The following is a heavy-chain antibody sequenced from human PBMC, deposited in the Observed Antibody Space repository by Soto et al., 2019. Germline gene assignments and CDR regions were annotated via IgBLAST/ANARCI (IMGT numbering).Heavy chain of an antibody. D-gene: IGHD3-10*01. CDR3: ARGITMVRGVILDAFDI. V-gene: IGHV1-3*01. Sequence: ASVKVSCKASGYTFTSYAIHWVRQAPGQRLEWMGWINAGNGNTKYSQKFQGRVTITRDTSASTAYMELSSLRSEDTAVYYCARGITMVRGVILDAFDIWGQGTMVTVSS. J-gene: IGHJ3*02. CDR1: GYTFTSYA. CDR2: INAGNGNT.